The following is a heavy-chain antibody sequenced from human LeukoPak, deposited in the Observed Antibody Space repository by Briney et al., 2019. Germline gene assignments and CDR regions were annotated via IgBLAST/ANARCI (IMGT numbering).Heavy chain of an antibody. Sequence: GGSLRLSCVASGITLSTSAMNWVRQAPWKGLEWVANIKPGGGERYYVDSVKGRFTISRDNAKNSVDLQMNSLRVEDTAVYYCMRGGGDYWGQGTLVTVSS. CDR1: GITLSTSA. V-gene: IGHV3-7*01. CDR2: IKPGGGER. D-gene: IGHD3-16*01. CDR3: MRGGGDY. J-gene: IGHJ4*02.